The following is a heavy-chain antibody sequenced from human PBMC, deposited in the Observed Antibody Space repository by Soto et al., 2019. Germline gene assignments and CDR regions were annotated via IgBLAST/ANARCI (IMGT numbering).Heavy chain of an antibody. CDR2: ISYDETNI. D-gene: IGHD6-13*01. J-gene: IGHJ4*02. CDR3: ARGRGPAVGTPLHY. Sequence: QVQLVESGGGVVQPGRSPRLSCAASGFTFNHYAMHWVRQAPGKGLEWVAVISYDETNIYYANSVKGRFTISKDNSKNTLYLQMNSLRAEDTAVYYCARGRGPAVGTPLHYWGQGTLVTVSS. V-gene: IGHV3-30-3*01. CDR1: GFTFNHYA.